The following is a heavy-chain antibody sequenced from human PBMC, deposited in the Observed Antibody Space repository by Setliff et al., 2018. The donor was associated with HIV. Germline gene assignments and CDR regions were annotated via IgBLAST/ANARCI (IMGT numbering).Heavy chain of an antibody. J-gene: IGHJ4*02. CDR3: ARQFWMLTTLYFDS. CDR2: INHSGST. V-gene: IGHV4-34*01. Sequence: PSETLSLTCAVYGASFSGYYWSWIRQPPGKGLEWIGEINHSGSTNYNPSLKSRVTISVDTSKNQFSLKLSSVTAADTAVYYCARQFWMLTTLYFDSLGPGTLVTVSS. CDR1: GASFSGYY. D-gene: IGHD3-16*01.